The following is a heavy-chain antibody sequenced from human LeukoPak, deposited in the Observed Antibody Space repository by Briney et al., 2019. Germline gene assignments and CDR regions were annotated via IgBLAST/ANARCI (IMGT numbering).Heavy chain of an antibody. J-gene: IGHJ6*02. Sequence: PGGSLRLSCAASGFTVSSNDMSWVRQAPGKGLEWASVIYSGGSTYYADSVKGRFTISRDNSKNTLYLQMNSLRAEDTAVYYRARDRSLWFGEFPYYYGMDVWGQGTTVTVSS. D-gene: IGHD3-10*01. V-gene: IGHV3-66*01. CDR1: GFTVSSND. CDR3: ARDRSLWFGEFPYYYGMDV. CDR2: IYSGGST.